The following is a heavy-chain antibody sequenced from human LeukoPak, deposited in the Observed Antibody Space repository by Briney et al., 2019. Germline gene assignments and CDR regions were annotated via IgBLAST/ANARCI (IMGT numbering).Heavy chain of an antibody. CDR2: ISAHNGNT. CDR1: GHSFANYG. J-gene: IGHJ6*02. D-gene: IGHD3-10*01. V-gene: IGHV1-18*04. CDR3: AREVVNYHGSGSFSPRQDYYGMDV. Sequence: GASVKVSCKASGHSFANYGFSWVRQAPGQGLEWMGSISAHNGNTNYAQKFQGRVAMITDTSTTTAYMELRSLRSNDTAVYYCAREVVNYHGSGSFSPRQDYYGMDVWGQGTRVIVSS.